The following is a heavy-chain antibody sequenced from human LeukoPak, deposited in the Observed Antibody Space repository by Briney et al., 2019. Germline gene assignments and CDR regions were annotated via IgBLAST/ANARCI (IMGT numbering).Heavy chain of an antibody. Sequence: SETLSLTCTVSGGSISSSSYYWGWIRQPPGKGLEWIGSIYYSGSTYYNPSLKSRVTISVDTSKNQFSLKLSSVTAADTAVYYCARLGVYSSGSGNYWGQGTLVTVSS. V-gene: IGHV4-39*01. CDR3: ARLGVYSSGSGNY. CDR2: IYYSGST. CDR1: GGSISSSSYY. D-gene: IGHD3-10*01. J-gene: IGHJ4*02.